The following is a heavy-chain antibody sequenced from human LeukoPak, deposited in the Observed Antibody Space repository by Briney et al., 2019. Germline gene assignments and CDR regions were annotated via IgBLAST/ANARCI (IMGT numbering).Heavy chain of an antibody. J-gene: IGHJ4*02. CDR2: IYPGDSDT. D-gene: IGHD5-18*01. V-gene: IGHV5-51*01. Sequence: GESLKISCKGSGYSFTSYWIGWVRQMRGKGLEWMGIIYPGDSDTRYSPSFQGQVTISADKSISTAYLQWSSLKASDTAMYYCARSTLVDTAMVPFDYWGQGTPVTVSS. CDR3: ARSTLVDTAMVPFDY. CDR1: GYSFTSYW.